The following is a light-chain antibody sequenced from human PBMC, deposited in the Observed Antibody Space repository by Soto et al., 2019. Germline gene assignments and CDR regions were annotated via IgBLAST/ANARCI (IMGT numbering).Light chain of an antibody. CDR2: DVS. CDR3: SSYTPSSIVV. CDR1: SSDVGGYNY. J-gene: IGLJ2*01. V-gene: IGLV2-14*01. Sequence: QSALTQPASVSGSPGQSITISCTGTSSDVGGYNYVSWYQQHPGKAPKLMIYDVSNRPSGVSNRFSGSKSGNTASLTISGLQAEDEADYYCSSYTPSSIVVFGGGTKLTVL.